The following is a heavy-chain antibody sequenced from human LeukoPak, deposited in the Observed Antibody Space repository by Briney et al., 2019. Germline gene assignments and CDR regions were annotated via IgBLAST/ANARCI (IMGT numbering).Heavy chain of an antibody. CDR2: INPNSGGT. J-gene: IGHJ6*03. V-gene: IGHV1-2*02. D-gene: IGHD5-18*01. CDR1: GYTFTGYY. Sequence: GASVKVSCKASGYTFTGYYMHWVRQAPGQGLEWMGWINPNSGGTNYAQKFQGRVTMTRDTSISTAYMELSRLRSDDTAVYYCARDREVQLWLTGYYYYYMDVWGKGTTVTVSS. CDR3: ARDREVQLWLTGYYYYYMDV.